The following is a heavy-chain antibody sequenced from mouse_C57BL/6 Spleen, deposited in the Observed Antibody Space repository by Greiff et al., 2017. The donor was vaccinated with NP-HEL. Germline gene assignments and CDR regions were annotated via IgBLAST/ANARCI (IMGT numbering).Heavy chain of an antibody. D-gene: IGHD1-1*01. CDR1: GYTFTDYN. Sequence: EVQLQQSGPELVKPGASVKMSCKASGYTFTDYNMHWVKQSHGKSLEWIGYINPNNGGTSYNQKFKGKATLTVNKSSSTAYMELRSLTSEDSAVYYCERKEAVVADYAMDYWGQGTSVTVSS. CDR3: ERKEAVVADYAMDY. J-gene: IGHJ4*01. CDR2: INPNNGGT. V-gene: IGHV1-22*01.